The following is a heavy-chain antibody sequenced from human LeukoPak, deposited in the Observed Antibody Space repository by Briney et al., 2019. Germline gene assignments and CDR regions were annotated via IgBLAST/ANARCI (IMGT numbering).Heavy chain of an antibody. CDR1: GFTLSSYG. Sequence: PGGSLRLSCAVSGFTLSSYGMHWVRQAPGKGLEWVAVISYDGMSEHYVDSVKGRFTISRDNAKNSLYLQMNSLRAEDTAVYYCARLFRDVTTFDYWGQGTLVTVSS. D-gene: IGHD1-1*01. V-gene: IGHV3-33*05. CDR2: ISYDGMSE. J-gene: IGHJ4*02. CDR3: ARLFRDVTTFDY.